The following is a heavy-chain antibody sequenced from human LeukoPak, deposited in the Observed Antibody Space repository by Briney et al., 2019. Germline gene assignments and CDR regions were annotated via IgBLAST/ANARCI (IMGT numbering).Heavy chain of an antibody. CDR2: INPNSGGT. J-gene: IGHJ6*03. D-gene: IGHD6-19*01. CDR3: ARDAAVAASVYYYYYMDV. V-gene: IGHV1-2*02. CDR1: GYTFTGHY. Sequence: ASVKVSCKASGYTFTGHYMHWVRQAPGQGLEWMGWINPNSGGTNYAQKFQGRVTMTRDTSISTAYMELSRLRSDDTAVYYCARDAAVAASVYYYYYMDVWGKGTTVTVSS.